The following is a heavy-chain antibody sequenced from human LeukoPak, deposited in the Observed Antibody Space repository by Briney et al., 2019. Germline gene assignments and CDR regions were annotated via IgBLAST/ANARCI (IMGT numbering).Heavy chain of an antibody. Sequence: ASVKVSCKVSGYTLTELSMHWVRQAPGKGLERMGGFDPEDGETIYAQKFQGRVTMTEDTSTDTAYMELSSLRSEDTAVYYCARDGSIPAAYYYYYYMDVWGKGTTVTVSS. V-gene: IGHV1-24*01. CDR3: ARDGSIPAAYYYYYYMDV. D-gene: IGHD2-2*01. CDR1: GYTLTELS. CDR2: FDPEDGET. J-gene: IGHJ6*03.